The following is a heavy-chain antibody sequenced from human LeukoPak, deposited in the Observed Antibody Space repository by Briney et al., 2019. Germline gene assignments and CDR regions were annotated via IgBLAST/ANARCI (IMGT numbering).Heavy chain of an antibody. Sequence: SQTLSLTCAVSGGSISSGGYSWSWIRQPPGKGLEWIGYIYHSGSTYYNPSLKSRVTISVDRSKNQFSLKLSSVTAADTAVYYCARDRVARGYSYGTPLYGMDVWGQGTTVTVSS. CDR3: ARDRVARGYSYGTPLYGMDV. D-gene: IGHD5-18*01. CDR2: IYHSGST. CDR1: GGSISSGGYS. J-gene: IGHJ6*02. V-gene: IGHV4-30-2*01.